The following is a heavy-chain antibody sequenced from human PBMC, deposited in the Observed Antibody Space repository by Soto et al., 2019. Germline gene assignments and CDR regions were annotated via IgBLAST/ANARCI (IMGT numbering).Heavy chain of an antibody. Sequence: GGSLRLSCAASGFIFDDYDMHWVRQAPGKGLEWVSGISWNSGSIGYADSVKGRFTISRDNAKNSLYLQMNSLRVEDTALYYCAKSKDYGDSLDYWGQGTLVTVSS. D-gene: IGHD4-17*01. CDR3: AKSKDYGDSLDY. J-gene: IGHJ4*02. CDR2: ISWNSGSI. CDR1: GFIFDDYD. V-gene: IGHV3-9*01.